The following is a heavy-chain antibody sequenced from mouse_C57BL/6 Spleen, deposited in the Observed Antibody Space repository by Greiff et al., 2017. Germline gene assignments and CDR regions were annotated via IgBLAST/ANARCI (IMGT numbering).Heavy chain of an antibody. J-gene: IGHJ4*01. CDR1: GYTFTEYT. Sequence: VQLQQSGAELVKPGASVKLSCKASGYTFTEYTIHWVKQRSGQGLEWIGWFYPGSGSIKYNEKFKDKATLTADKSSSTVYMELSRVTSEDTAVYFCARHEGKCITTVVGAMDYWGQGTSVTVSS. CDR3: ARHEGKCITTVVGAMDY. D-gene: IGHD1-1*01. CDR2: FYPGSGSI. V-gene: IGHV1-62-2*01.